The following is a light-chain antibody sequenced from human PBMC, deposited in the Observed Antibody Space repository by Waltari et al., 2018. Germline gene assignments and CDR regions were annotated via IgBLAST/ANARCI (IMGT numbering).Light chain of an antibody. CDR1: QSVSSY. J-gene: IGKJ4*01. Sequence: EIVLTQSPATLSLSPGERATLSCRASQSVSSYLAWYQQKPGLTPRLLSYGVSNRATGIPARFSGSGSGTDFTLTITSLEPEDFAVYYCQQRSAWPLTFGGGTKVEIK. V-gene: IGKV3-11*01. CDR2: GVS. CDR3: QQRSAWPLT.